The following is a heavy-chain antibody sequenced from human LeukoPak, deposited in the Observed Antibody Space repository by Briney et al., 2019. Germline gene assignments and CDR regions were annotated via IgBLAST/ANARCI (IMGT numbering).Heavy chain of an antibody. CDR3: ARDYKYAFDN. CDR2: ISYDGSNK. V-gene: IGHV3-30*04. CDR1: GFTFSSYA. J-gene: IGHJ4*02. D-gene: IGHD5-24*01. Sequence: GGSPRLSCAASGFTFSSYAMHWVRRAPGRGLEGVTVISYDGSNKYYADSVKGRFTISGDKAKNSLYLQMNSLRVEDTAVYYCARDYKYAFDNWGQGTLVTVSS.